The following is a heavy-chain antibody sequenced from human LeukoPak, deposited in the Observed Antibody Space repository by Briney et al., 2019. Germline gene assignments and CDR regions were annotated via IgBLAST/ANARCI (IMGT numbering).Heavy chain of an antibody. CDR2: IHYTGSS. V-gene: IGHV4-59*01. D-gene: IGHD6-19*01. Sequence: PGGSLRLSCAVSGFVFDDFAMHWIRQPPGKGLEWIGYIHYTGSSNYNPSLKSRVTISVDTSKNQFSLKLSSVTAADTAVYSCARMYSSGYFDYWGQGTLVTVSS. J-gene: IGHJ4*02. CDR1: GFVFDDFA. CDR3: ARMYSSGYFDY.